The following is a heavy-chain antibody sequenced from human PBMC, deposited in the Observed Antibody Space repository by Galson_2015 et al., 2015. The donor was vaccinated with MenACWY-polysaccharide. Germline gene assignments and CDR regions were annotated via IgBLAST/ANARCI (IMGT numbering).Heavy chain of an antibody. CDR1: GFSFSAYG. Sequence: PLRLSCAASGFSFSAYGMSWVRQAPGRGLEWVSGSGTGGGLYYADSCKGRFTGSTDDSTNTLYLQMNNLRAEDTAVYYCAKVGPRSSWTLGLDYWGQGTLVIVSS. CDR2: SGTGGGL. V-gene: IGHV3-23*01. D-gene: IGHD6-13*01. CDR3: AKVGPRSSWTLGLDY. J-gene: IGHJ4*02.